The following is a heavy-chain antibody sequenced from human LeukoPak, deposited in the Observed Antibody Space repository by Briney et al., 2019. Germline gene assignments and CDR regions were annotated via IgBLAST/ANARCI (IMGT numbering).Heavy chain of an antibody. CDR1: GGSISSSSYY. Sequence: SETLSLTCTVSGGSISSSSYYWGWIRQPPGKGLEWIGSIYYSGSTYYNPSLKSRVTISVDTSKNQFSLKLSSVTAADTAVYYCARHTRLWYFDYSGQGTLDTVSS. D-gene: IGHD2-21*01. V-gene: IGHV4-39*01. J-gene: IGHJ4*02. CDR2: IYYSGST. CDR3: ARHTRLWYFDY.